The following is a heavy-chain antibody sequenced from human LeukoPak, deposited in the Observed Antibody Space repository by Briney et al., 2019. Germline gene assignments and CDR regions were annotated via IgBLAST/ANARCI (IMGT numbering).Heavy chain of an antibody. CDR1: GFTFSSHG. V-gene: IGHV3-23*01. CDR2: ISGSGDYT. J-gene: IGHJ4*02. Sequence: GGSLRLSCAASGFTFSSHGMSWVRQAPGKGLEWVSTISGSGDYTYYADSVKGRFTISRDNSKNTLYLQMNSLRAEDTAVYYCAKVTYGSGTYGAFDSWGQGTLVTVSS. CDR3: AKVTYGSGTYGAFDS. D-gene: IGHD3-10*01.